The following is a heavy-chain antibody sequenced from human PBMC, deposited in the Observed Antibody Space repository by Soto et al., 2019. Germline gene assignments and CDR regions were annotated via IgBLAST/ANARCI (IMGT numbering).Heavy chain of an antibody. Sequence: VKVSCKASGGTFSSYRINWVRQAPGQGLEWVGGIVPIYRTADYAQKFQGRVTITADESARTAYMELRSLKSQDTAVYYCARDSGAKLSSSWGQGTLVTVS. V-gene: IGHV1-69*13. CDR1: GGTFSSYR. J-gene: IGHJ4*02. CDR3: ARDSGAKLSSS. D-gene: IGHD6-13*01. CDR2: IVPIYRTA.